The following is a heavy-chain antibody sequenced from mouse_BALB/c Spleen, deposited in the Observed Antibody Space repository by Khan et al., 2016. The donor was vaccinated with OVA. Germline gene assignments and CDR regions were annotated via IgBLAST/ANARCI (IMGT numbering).Heavy chain of an antibody. CDR3: ASHLTGSFAY. V-gene: IGHV5-6*02. CDR2: INSDGDYT. J-gene: IGHJ3*01. D-gene: IGHD4-1*01. CDR1: GFTFSTYG. Sequence: EVKLEESGGDLVKPGGSLRLSCAASGFTFSTYGMSWVRQPPDKRLEWVATINSDGDYTYYPDTVKGRFTISSNNAENTLYLQMSSLQSEDTAIYYCASHLTGSFAYWGQGTLVTVSA.